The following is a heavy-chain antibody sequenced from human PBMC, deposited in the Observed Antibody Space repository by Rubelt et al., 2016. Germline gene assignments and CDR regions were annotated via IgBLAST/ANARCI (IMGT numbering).Heavy chain of an antibody. CDR1: GASMSDFR. Sequence: QVQLQESGPGLVKPSETLSLTCTVFGASMSDFRVSWIRQSAAKGLEWIGRAFSNGNTMYNPSLESRVTVSVDTSKKQFSLALTSVTAAGTAIYYCARDYFGTPGNWFNPWGQGVLVTVSS. V-gene: IGHV4-4*07. CDR3: ARDYFGTPGNWFNP. D-gene: IGHD1-7*01. CDR2: AFSNGNT. J-gene: IGHJ5*02.